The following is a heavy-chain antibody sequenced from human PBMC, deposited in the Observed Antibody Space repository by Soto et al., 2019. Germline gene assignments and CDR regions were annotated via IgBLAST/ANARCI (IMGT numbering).Heavy chain of an antibody. CDR3: ERDPGNWFDP. Sequence: SETLSLTCTVSGGSISSGGYYWSWIRQHPGKGLEWIWYIYYSGSTYYNPSLKSRVTISVDTSKNQFSLKLSSVTAADTAVYYCERDPGNWFDPWGQGTLVTVSS. V-gene: IGHV4-31*03. CDR2: IYYSGST. J-gene: IGHJ5*02. CDR1: GGSISSGGYY.